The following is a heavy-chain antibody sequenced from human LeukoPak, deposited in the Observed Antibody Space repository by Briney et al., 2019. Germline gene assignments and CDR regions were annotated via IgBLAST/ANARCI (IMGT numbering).Heavy chain of an antibody. CDR3: ARDGRGYSYGHPLGY. V-gene: IGHV3-48*03. J-gene: IGHJ4*02. CDR2: ISSSGSTI. CDR1: GFTFSSYE. Sequence: GGSLRLSCAASGFTFSSYEMNWVRQAPGKGLEWVSYISSSGSTIYYADSVKGRFTISRDNAKNSLYLQMNSLRAEDTAVYYCARDGRGYSYGHPLGYWGQGTLVTVSS. D-gene: IGHD5-18*01.